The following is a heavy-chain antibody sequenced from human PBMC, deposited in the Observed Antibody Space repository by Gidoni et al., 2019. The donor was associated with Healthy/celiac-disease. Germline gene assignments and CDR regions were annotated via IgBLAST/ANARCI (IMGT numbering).Heavy chain of an antibody. Sequence: QVQLVQSGAEVKKPGASVKVSCKVSGYTLTELSMHWVRQAPGKGLEWMGGFDPEDGETIYAQKFQGRVTMTEDTSTDTAYMELSSLRSEDTAVYYCATHLLGYCSGGSCWNYFDYWGQGTLVTVSS. D-gene: IGHD2-15*01. CDR3: ATHLLGYCSGGSCWNYFDY. J-gene: IGHJ4*02. V-gene: IGHV1-24*01. CDR1: GYTLTELS. CDR2: FDPEDGET.